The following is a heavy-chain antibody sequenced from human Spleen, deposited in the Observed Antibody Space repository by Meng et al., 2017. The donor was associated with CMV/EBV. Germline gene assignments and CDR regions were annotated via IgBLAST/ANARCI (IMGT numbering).Heavy chain of an antibody. CDR2: IYYNGGT. D-gene: IGHD2-21*01. Sequence: SETLSLTCTVSGDSITTYYWSWIRQPPGKGLQWIGYIYYNGGTNYNPSLKSRVTISVDTSKNQFSLRLSSVTAADTAVYYCARGGYCGGDCYTFDLWAQGTLVTVSS. J-gene: IGHJ3*01. CDR1: GDSITTYY. CDR3: ARGGYCGGDCYTFDL. V-gene: IGHV4-59*12.